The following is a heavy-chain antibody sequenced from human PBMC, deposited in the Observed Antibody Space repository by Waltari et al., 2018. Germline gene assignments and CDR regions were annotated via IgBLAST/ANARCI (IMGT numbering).Heavy chain of an antibody. CDR1: GDSVSSNSAT. J-gene: IGHJ3*02. CDR2: TDYRAKWSN. Sequence: QVQLQQSGPGLVKPSQTLSLTCAISGDSVSSNSATWNLIRQSPSRGLEWLGRTDYRAKWSNDYAVSVRSRITINPDTSKNQFSLQLNSVTPEDTAVYYCAKVPQQWLVRVAFDIWGQGTMVTVSS. V-gene: IGHV6-1*01. D-gene: IGHD6-19*01. CDR3: AKVPQQWLVRVAFDI.